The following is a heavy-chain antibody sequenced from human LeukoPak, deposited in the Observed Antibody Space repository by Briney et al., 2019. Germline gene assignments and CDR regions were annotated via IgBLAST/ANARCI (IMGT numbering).Heavy chain of an antibody. CDR1: GFNLSSYS. CDR3: AKRSDS. Sequence: GGSLRLSCVASGFNLSSYSMSWVRQAPGKGLEWVSSITGSGGSTYYADSVKGRFTISRDNSKNTLYLQMNSLRAEDTAVYYSAKRSDSRGQGTLVTVSS. J-gene: IGHJ5*01. V-gene: IGHV3-23*01. CDR2: ITGSGGST.